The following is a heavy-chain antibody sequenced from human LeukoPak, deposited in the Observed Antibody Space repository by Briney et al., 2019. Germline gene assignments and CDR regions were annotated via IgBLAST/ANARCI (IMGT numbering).Heavy chain of an antibody. CDR2: MYYRGNT. Sequence: PGGTLRLSCAASGFTFSSYGMSWVRQAPGKGLEWVGHMYYRGNTFYNPSLKSRVTISVDTSKNQFSLKLRSVTAADTAVYYCARLYGNYQNYFDYWGQGTLVTVSS. CDR3: ARLYGNYQNYFDY. D-gene: IGHD1-7*01. CDR1: GFTFSSYG. J-gene: IGHJ4*02. V-gene: IGHV4-59*12.